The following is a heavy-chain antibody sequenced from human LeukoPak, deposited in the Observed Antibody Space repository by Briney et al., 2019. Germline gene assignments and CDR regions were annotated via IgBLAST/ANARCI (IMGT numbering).Heavy chain of an antibody. V-gene: IGHV1-69*01. J-gene: IGHJ4*02. CDR3: ARDDPPYHTNYDFWSGYYYFDC. D-gene: IGHD3-3*01. CDR2: IIPIFGTA. CDR1: GGTFSSYA. Sequence: GASVKVSCKASGGTFSSYAISWVRQAPGQGLEWRGGIIPIFGTANYAQKSHGRVTITADESTSTAYMELSSLRSEDTAVYYCARDDPPYHTNYDFWSGYYYFDCWGQGTLVTASS.